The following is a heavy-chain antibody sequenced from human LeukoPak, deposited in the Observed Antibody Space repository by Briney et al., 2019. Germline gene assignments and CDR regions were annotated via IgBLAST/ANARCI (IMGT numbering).Heavy chain of an antibody. Sequence: ASVRISCKASGYTFSSYYFHWVRQAPGQGLEWMGLINPSGGATSFAQKFRGRVTMTRDMSTGTVFMELSSLRSDDTAVYFCARNYYDTAGHFGYWGQGTLVTVSS. J-gene: IGHJ4*02. CDR2: INPSGGAT. V-gene: IGHV1-46*01. CDR1: GYTFSSYY. CDR3: ARNYYDTAGHFGY. D-gene: IGHD3-22*01.